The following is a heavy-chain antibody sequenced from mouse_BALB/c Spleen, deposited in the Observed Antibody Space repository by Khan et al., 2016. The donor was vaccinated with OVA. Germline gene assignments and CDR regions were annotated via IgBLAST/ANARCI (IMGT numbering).Heavy chain of an antibody. CDR1: GFTFSTYG. V-gene: IGHV5-6*01. D-gene: IGHD1-1*01. CDR2: ISSGGNYS. Sequence: EVELVESGGDLVKPGGSLKLSCAASGFTFSTYGMSWVRQTPDKRLEGVATISSGGNYSYYRDSVKGRFTKCRDNAKNTLYLQMSSLRAADKAKNYCARHWVGVMDYWGQGSSVTVSS. CDR3: ARHWVGVMDY. J-gene: IGHJ4*01.